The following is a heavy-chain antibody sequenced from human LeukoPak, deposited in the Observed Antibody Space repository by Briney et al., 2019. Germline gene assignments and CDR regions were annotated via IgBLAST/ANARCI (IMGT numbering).Heavy chain of an antibody. J-gene: IGHJ4*02. D-gene: IGHD3-22*01. CDR3: ARGVDSSGYYYGY. V-gene: IGHV1-18*01. CDR2: INPSSGDT. CDR1: GYTFTIYG. Sequence: GASVKVSCKTSGYTFTIYGITWVRQAPGQGLEWMGWINPSSGDTSIAQKFRDRVTMTTDTSTTTAYMEARSLRSDDTAVYYCARGVDSSGYYYGYWGQGTLVTVSS.